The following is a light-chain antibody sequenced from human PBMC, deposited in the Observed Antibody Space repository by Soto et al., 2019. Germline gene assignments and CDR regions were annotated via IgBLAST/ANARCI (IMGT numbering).Light chain of an antibody. Sequence: QSALTQPRSVSGSPGQSVTISCTGTSSDVGGYNYVSWYQQHAGKAPKLMIYDVSKWPSGVPDRFSGSKSGNTASLTISGLQAEDEADYYCCSYAGNSLWVFGGGTKLTDL. CDR1: SSDVGGYNY. CDR3: CSYAGNSLWV. J-gene: IGLJ3*02. V-gene: IGLV2-11*01. CDR2: DVS.